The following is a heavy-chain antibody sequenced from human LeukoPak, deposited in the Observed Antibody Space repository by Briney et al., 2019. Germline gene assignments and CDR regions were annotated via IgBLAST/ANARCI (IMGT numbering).Heavy chain of an antibody. CDR3: AREIIVARGAFDI. D-gene: IGHD5-12*01. Sequence: SETLSLTCTVSGGSISSGSYYWSWIRQPAGKGLEWIGRIYTSGSTNYNPSLKSRVTISVDTSKNQFSLKLSSVTAADTAVYYCAREIIVARGAFDIWGQGTMVTVSS. CDR2: IYTSGST. J-gene: IGHJ3*02. V-gene: IGHV4-61*02. CDR1: GGSISSGSYY.